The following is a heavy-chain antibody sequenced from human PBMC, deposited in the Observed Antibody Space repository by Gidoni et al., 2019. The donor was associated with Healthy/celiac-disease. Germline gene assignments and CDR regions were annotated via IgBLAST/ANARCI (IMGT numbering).Heavy chain of an antibody. CDR2: IKSKTDGGTT. J-gene: IGHJ1*01. D-gene: IGHD2-21*02. CDR1: GCTFSNDW. V-gene: IGHV3-15*01. CDR3: TTVVVTAPGGEYFQH. Sequence: EVQLVESGGGLVKPGGSLRLSCAASGCTFSNDWMRWVRQAPGKGLEWVGRIKSKTDGGTTDYAAPVKGRFTISRDDSKNTLYLQMNSLKTEDTAVYYCTTVVVTAPGGEYFQHWGQGTLVTVSS.